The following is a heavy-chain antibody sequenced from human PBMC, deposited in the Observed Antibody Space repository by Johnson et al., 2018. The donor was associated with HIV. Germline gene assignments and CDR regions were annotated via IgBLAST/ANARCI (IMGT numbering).Heavy chain of an antibody. CDR3: ARVQSLQWELLDGDAFDI. D-gene: IGHD1-26*01. CDR1: GFTFISNH. CDR2: IYSGGST. J-gene: IGHJ3*02. V-gene: IGHV3-66*01. Sequence: VQLVESGGGVVQPGRSLRLSCAASGFTFISNHMSWVRQAPGKGLEWVSVIYSGGSTYYADSVKGRFTISRDNSKNTLYLQMNSLRAEDTAVYYCARVQSLQWELLDGDAFDIWGQGTMVTVSS.